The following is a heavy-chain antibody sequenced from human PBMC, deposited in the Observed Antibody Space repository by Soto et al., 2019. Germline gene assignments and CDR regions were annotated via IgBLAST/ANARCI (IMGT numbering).Heavy chain of an antibody. CDR2: ISGSGGTI. Sequence: EVQLVESGGGLVQPGGSLRLSCAASGFSFSGYGMNWVRQAPGKGLEWVSSISGSGGTIYYADSVKGRFTISRNNAKNSLYLQMNSLRGEDTAVYYCAREMPAFDLWGQGTLVTVSS. J-gene: IGHJ4*02. CDR1: GFSFSGYG. D-gene: IGHD2-2*01. V-gene: IGHV3-48*01. CDR3: AREMPAFDL.